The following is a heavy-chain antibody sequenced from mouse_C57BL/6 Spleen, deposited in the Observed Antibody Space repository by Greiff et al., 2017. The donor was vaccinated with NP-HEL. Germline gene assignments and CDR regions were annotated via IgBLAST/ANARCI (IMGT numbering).Heavy chain of an antibody. CDR3: ARSGGARSGNFDY. CDR2: IDPSDSYT. D-gene: IGHD3-2*02. V-gene: IGHV1-50*01. J-gene: IGHJ2*01. CDR1: GYTFTSYW. Sequence: QVQLQQPGAELVKPGASVKLSCKASGYTFTSYWMQWVKQRPGQGLEWIGEIDPSDSYTNYNQKFKGKATLTVDTSSSTAYMQLSSLTSEDSAVYYCARSGGARSGNFDYWGQGTTLTVSS.